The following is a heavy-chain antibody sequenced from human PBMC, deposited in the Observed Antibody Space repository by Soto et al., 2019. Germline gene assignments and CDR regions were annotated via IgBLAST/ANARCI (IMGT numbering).Heavy chain of an antibody. Sequence: PGGSLRLSCAASGFTVSSNYMSWVRQAPGKGLEWVSVIYSGGSTYYADSVKGRFTISRDNSKNTLYLQMNSLRAEDTAVYYCARGYCTNGVCYGVESPRHPPEPIFDYWGQGTLVTVSS. CDR2: IYSGGST. V-gene: IGHV3-66*01. D-gene: IGHD2-8*01. CDR3: ARGYCTNGVCYGVESPRHPPEPIFDY. J-gene: IGHJ4*02. CDR1: GFTVSSNY.